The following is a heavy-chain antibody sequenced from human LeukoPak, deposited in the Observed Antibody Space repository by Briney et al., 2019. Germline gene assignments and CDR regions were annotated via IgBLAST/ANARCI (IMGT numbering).Heavy chain of an antibody. CDR1: GFTFNSYA. CDR3: ARVSSSWPYYYYYYYMDV. Sequence: GGSLRLSCAASGFTFNSYAMHWVRQAPGKGLEWVSAISGSGGSTYYADSVKGRFTISRDNAKNSLYLQMNSLRAEDTAVYYCARVSSSWPYYYYYYYMDVWGKGTTVTVSS. CDR2: ISGSGGST. V-gene: IGHV3-23*01. J-gene: IGHJ6*03. D-gene: IGHD6-13*01.